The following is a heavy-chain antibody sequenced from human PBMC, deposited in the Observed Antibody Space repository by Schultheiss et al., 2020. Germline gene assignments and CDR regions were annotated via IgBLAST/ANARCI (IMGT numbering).Heavy chain of an antibody. CDR2: INAGNGNT. CDR3: ARGGGSGRSHYYMDV. Sequence: GESLKISCAASGFTFSSYAMHWVRQAPGQRLEWMGWINAGNGNTKYSQKFQGRVTITRDTSASTAYMELSSLRSEDTAVYYCARGGGSGRSHYYMDVWGKGTTVTVSS. D-gene: IGHD1-26*01. J-gene: IGHJ6*03. V-gene: IGHV1-3*01. CDR1: GFTFSSYA.